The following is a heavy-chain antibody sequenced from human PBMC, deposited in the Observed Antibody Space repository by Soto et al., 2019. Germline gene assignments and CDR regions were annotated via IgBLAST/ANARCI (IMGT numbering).Heavy chain of an antibody. CDR3: ARHISNFRYYYYAMDV. D-gene: IGHD4-4*01. CDR2: ISAYNGNT. V-gene: IGHV1-18*01. Sequence: GASVKVSCKASGYTFTSYGISWVRQAPGQGLEWMGWISAYNGNTNYAQKLQGRVTMTTDTSTSTAYMEQWNTLKASDTAMYYCARHISNFRYYYYAMDVWGQGTTVTVSS. CDR1: GYTFTSYG. J-gene: IGHJ6*02.